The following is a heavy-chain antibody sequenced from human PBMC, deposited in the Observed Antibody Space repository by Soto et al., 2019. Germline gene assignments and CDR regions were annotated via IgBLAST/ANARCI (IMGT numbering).Heavy chain of an antibody. CDR1: GGSMRSGGYY. CDR2: IYYSGST. CDR3: ARGGYSSSWH. Sequence: PSETLSLTCTVSGGSMRSGGYYWSWIRQHPGKGLEWIGYIYYSGSTYYNPSLKSRVTISVDTSKNQFSLKLSSVTAADTAVYYCARGGYSSSWHWGQGTLVTVSS. J-gene: IGHJ4*02. D-gene: IGHD6-13*01. V-gene: IGHV4-31*03.